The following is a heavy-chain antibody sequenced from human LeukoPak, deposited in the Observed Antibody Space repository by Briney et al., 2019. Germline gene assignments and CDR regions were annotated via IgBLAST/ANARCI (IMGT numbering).Heavy chain of an antibody. V-gene: IGHV4-39*07. CDR1: GGSISSSSHF. CDR2: INYSGST. J-gene: IGHJ4*02. CDR3: ARGGENSYGFIDY. Sequence: PSETLSLTCTVSGGSISSSSHFWSWLRQPPGKGLEWIASINYSGSTDYNPSLKSRVIMSVDTSKNQFSLELTSVTAADTAVYYCARGGENSYGFIDYWGQGTLVTVSS. D-gene: IGHD5-18*01.